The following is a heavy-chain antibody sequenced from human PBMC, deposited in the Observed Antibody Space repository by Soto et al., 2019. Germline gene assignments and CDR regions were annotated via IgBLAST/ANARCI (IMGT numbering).Heavy chain of an antibody. CDR2: ISSTSTYI. J-gene: IGHJ3*01. V-gene: IGHV3-21*01. CDR3: ARGYRGVPSQYEVNDAFDV. Sequence: EVQLVESGGGLVKPGGSLRLSCAGSGFTFNAYAMNWVRQAPGGGLEWVSSISSTSTYIYYAESVQGRFTISRDNAKNSLFLQLNSLRAEDTAVYYCARGYRGVPSQYEVNDAFDVWGRGTMVTVSS. CDR1: GFTFNAYA. D-gene: IGHD3-10*01.